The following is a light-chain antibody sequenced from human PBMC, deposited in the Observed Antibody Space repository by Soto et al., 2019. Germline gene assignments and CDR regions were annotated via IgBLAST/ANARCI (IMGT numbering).Light chain of an antibody. CDR3: ATWDDRLNGPV. CDR2: SNN. V-gene: IGLV1-44*01. CDR1: SSNIGSNT. J-gene: IGLJ2*01. Sequence: QPVLTQPPSASGTPGQRVTISCAGSSSNIGSNTVNWYQQLPGTAPKLLIHSNNQRPSGVPDRFSASKSGTSASLAISGLQSEDEADYYCATWDDRLNGPVFGGGTKVTVL.